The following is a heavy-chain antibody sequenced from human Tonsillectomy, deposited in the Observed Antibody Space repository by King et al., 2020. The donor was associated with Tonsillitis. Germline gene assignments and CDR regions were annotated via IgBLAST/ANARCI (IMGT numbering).Heavy chain of an antibody. CDR3: ARGRVGADYFQH. D-gene: IGHD1-26*01. J-gene: IGHJ1*01. Sequence: VQLPQWGAGLLKPWETLSLTCAVYGGSFSGYYWSWLRQPPGKGLEWIGEINHSGSTKYNPSLKSRVTISVDTSKNQFSVELSSVTVADTAVYYCARGRVGADYFQHWGQGTLVTVSS. V-gene: IGHV4-34*01. CDR1: GGSFSGYY. CDR2: INHSGST.